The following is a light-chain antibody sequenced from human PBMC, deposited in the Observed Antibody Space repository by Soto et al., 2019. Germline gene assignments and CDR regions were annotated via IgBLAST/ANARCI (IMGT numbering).Light chain of an antibody. CDR1: QGISSY. V-gene: IGKV1-9*01. CDR2: LAS. J-gene: IGKJ4*01. Sequence: IQLTQSPSSLSASVGDRVTITCRASQGISSYLAWYQQKPGKAPKLLIYLASTLQSGVPSSFIGSGSGTDFSLTISSLQPEDVATYYCQYFNIFPLTLGGGTKVDIK. CDR3: QYFNIFPLT.